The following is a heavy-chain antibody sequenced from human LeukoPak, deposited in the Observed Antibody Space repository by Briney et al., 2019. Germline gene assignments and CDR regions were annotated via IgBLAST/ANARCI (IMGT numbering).Heavy chain of an antibody. J-gene: IGHJ4*02. V-gene: IGHV4-59*08. Sequence: SETLSLTCSVSGDSINNYYWSWIRQPPGKGLEWIGYIFNTGSTDYNPSLKSRVTISVDTSKKQFSLRLSSVTAADTGVCYCARSYHFGSGSYSYYFDYWGQGTLVTVSS. D-gene: IGHD3-10*01. CDR2: IFNTGST. CDR3: ARSYHFGSGSYSYYFDY. CDR1: GDSINNYY.